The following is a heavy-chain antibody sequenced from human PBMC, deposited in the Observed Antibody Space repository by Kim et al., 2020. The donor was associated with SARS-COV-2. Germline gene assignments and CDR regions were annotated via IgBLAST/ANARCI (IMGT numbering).Heavy chain of an antibody. CDR2: ISGSGRST. V-gene: IGHV3-23*01. CDR1: GFTFATYA. J-gene: IGHJ3*02. D-gene: IGHD3-3*01. Sequence: GGSLRLSCAASGFTFATYAMSWVRQAPGKGLEWVSGISGSGRSTYYADSVQGRFTISRDNSKNTLYLQMSSLTAGDTALYYCAKDLGGDFGSRYPDASDIWGQGTMVTVSS. CDR3: AKDLGGDFGSRYPDASDI.